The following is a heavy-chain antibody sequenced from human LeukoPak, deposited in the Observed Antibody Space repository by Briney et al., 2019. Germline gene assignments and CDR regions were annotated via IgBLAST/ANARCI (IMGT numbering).Heavy chain of an antibody. CDR3: ARHDRYCGGDCYWVY. D-gene: IGHD2-21*02. Sequence: GESLKISCKGSGYSFTSYWTSWVRQMPGKGLEWMGRIDPSDSYTNYSPSFQGHVTISADKSISTAYLQWSSLKASDTAMYYCARHDRYCGGDCYWVYWGQGTLVTVSS. CDR2: IDPSDSYT. CDR1: GYSFTSYW. V-gene: IGHV5-10-1*01. J-gene: IGHJ4*02.